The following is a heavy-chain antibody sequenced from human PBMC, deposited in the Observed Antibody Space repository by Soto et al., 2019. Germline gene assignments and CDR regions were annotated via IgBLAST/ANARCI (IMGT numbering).Heavy chain of an antibody. J-gene: IGHJ5*02. V-gene: IGHV1-69*06. Sequence: SVKVSCKASGGTFSSYAISWVRQAPGQGLEWMGGIIPIFGTANYAQKFQGRVTITADKSTSTAYMELSSLRSEDTAVYYCAPLPRYCSSTSCPRDWFDPWGQGTLVTSPQ. CDR3: APLPRYCSSTSCPRDWFDP. CDR2: IIPIFGTA. D-gene: IGHD2-2*01. CDR1: GGTFSSYA.